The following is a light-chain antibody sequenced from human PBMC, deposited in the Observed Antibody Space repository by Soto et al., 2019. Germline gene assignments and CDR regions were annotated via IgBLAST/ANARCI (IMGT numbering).Light chain of an antibody. CDR1: SSDVGGYNY. J-gene: IGLJ1*01. CDR2: DVS. V-gene: IGLV2-14*03. CDR3: RSYTTSNTRQIV. Sequence: QSVLPQPASVYRSPGQSITISCTGTSSDVGGYNYVSWYQHHPGKAPKLIIFDVSNRPSGVSNPFSGSKSGNTSSLTISALQPEDEADYYCRSYTTSNTRQIVFGTGTKV.